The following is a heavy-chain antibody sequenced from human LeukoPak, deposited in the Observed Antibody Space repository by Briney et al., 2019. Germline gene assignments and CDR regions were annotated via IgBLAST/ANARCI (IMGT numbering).Heavy chain of an antibody. CDR2: IYTSGST. D-gene: IGHD3-22*01. J-gene: IGHJ4*02. CDR1: GGSFSGYY. Sequence: PSETLSLTCAVYGGSFSGYYWSWIRQPAGKGLEWIGRIYTSGSTNYNPSLKSRVTMSVDTSKNQFSLKLSSVTAADTAVYYCARYYDSSGYYRYYFDYWGQGTLVTVSS. CDR3: ARYYDSSGYYRYYFDY. V-gene: IGHV4-59*10.